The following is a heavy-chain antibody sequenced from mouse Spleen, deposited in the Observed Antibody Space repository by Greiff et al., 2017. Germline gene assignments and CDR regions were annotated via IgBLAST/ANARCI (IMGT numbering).Heavy chain of an antibody. CDR2: ISSGGDYI. J-gene: IGHJ4*01. Sequence: EVKLVESGEGLVKPGGSLKLSCAASGSTFSSYAMSWVRQTPEKRLEWVAYISSGGDYIYYADTVKGRFTISRDNARNTLYLQMSSLKSEDTAMYYCTRGGDYDVYYYAMDYWGQGTSVTVSS. CDR3: TRGGDYDVYYYAMDY. V-gene: IGHV5-9-1*02. CDR1: GSTFSSYA. D-gene: IGHD2-4*01.